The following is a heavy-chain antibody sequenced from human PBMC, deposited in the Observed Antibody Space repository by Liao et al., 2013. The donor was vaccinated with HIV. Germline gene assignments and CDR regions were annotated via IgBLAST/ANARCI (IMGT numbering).Heavy chain of an antibody. V-gene: IGHV4-61*02. D-gene: IGHD6-6*01. J-gene: IGHJ4*02. CDR2: IHISGNT. CDR1: GGSISSGAYF. Sequence: QVQLQESGPGLVKPSQTLSLTCTVSGGSISSGAYFWTWIRQPAGKGLEWVGRIHISGNTNYNPSLESRVTISVDTSKNQFSLNLSSVTAADTAVYYCARDKVDWVAGEQLVLGEYYFDYWGQGTLVTVSS. CDR3: ARDKVDWVAGEQLVLGEYYFDY.